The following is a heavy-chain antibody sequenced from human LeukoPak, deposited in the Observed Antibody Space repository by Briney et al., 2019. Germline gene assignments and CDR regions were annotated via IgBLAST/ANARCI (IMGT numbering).Heavy chain of an antibody. CDR3: ARDSRYCNGGNCHLRFDY. D-gene: IGHD2-15*01. CDR1: GDSIRNSFYY. Sequence: SETLSLTCSVSGDSIRNSFYYWGWIRQSPGKGLEWIGSVDYSGGTYYHPSLKTRVTMSVDTSKNQFSLRLRSVSAADTAMYYCARDSRYCNGGNCHLRFDYWGQGILVTVSS. CDR2: VDYSGGT. V-gene: IGHV4-39*07. J-gene: IGHJ4*02.